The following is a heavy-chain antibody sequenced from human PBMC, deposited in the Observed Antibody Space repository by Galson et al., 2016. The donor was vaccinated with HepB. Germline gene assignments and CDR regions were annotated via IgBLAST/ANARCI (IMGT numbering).Heavy chain of an antibody. D-gene: IGHD3-10*01. J-gene: IGHJ4*02. CDR2: ISDGGDTI. V-gene: IGHV3-11*01. Sequence: SLRLSCAASGFIFGDFYMSWVRQAPGKGLEWVAYISDGGDTIYYADSVKGRYTISRDNGKNSLYLQMNSLRAEDTAVYYCEREGDGEYGSTTHFDSWGQGTLVTVS. CDR1: GFIFGDFY. CDR3: EREGDGEYGSTTHFDS.